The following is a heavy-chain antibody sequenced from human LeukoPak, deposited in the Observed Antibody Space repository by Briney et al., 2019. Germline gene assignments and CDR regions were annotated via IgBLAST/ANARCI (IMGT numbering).Heavy chain of an antibody. CDR1: GFTFGDYA. V-gene: IGHV3-49*03. Sequence: PGGSLRLSCTASGFTFGDYAMSWFRQAPGKGLEWVGFIRSKAYGGTTEYAASVKGRFTISRDDSKSIAYLQMNSRKTEDTAVYYCTRFPDCSSTSCVGDYWGQGTLVTVSS. CDR2: IRSKAYGGTT. J-gene: IGHJ4*02. D-gene: IGHD2-2*01. CDR3: TRFPDCSSTSCVGDY.